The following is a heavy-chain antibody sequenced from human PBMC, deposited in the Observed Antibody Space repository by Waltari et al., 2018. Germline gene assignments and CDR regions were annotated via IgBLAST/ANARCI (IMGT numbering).Heavy chain of an antibody. Sequence: QVQLVESGGGVVQPGRSLRLPCAASGFTFSSYAMHWVRQAPGKGLEWVAVISYDGSNKDYADSVKGRFTISRDNSKNTLYLQMNSLRAEDTAVYYCARDQGGYSSSYGHDYWGQGTLVTVSS. CDR1: GFTFSSYA. J-gene: IGHJ4*02. V-gene: IGHV3-30*16. CDR2: ISYDGSNK. D-gene: IGHD6-6*01. CDR3: ARDQGGYSSSYGHDY.